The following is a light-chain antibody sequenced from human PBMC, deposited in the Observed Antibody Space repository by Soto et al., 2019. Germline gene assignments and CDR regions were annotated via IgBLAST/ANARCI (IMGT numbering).Light chain of an antibody. CDR1: QAINND. CDR3: QQYDNVPT. V-gene: IGKV1-33*01. J-gene: IGKJ2*01. CDR2: GAS. Sequence: EIQMTQSPSSLSASVGDRVTITGRASQAINNDLTWYQQKPGQPPKLLIYGASILETGVPSRFSGSGSGKHFTFTISSLQPEDIATYYCQQYDNVPTFGQGTKVDIK.